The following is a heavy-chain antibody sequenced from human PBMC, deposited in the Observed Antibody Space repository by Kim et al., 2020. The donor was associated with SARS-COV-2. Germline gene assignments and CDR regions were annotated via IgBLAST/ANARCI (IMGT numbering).Heavy chain of an antibody. J-gene: IGHJ3*02. V-gene: IGHV4-39*01. Sequence: YNRALKSRGTMSVNTSKNQFSLRLSTVTAAETAMYYCARQEVAVYDAFYIWGQGTMVTVSS. D-gene: IGHD6-19*01. CDR3: ARQEVAVYDAFYI.